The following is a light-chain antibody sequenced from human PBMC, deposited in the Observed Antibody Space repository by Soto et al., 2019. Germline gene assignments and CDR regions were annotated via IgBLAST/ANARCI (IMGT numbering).Light chain of an antibody. CDR3: QQRSNWLT. Sequence: EIVLTQSPATLSLSPGERATPSCGASRSVTANLAWYKQKPGQAPRLLIYDASNRATGIPARFSGSGSGTDFTLTISSLEPEDFAVYYCQQRSNWLTFGGGTKVEIK. V-gene: IGKV3-11*01. CDR1: RSVTAN. CDR2: DAS. J-gene: IGKJ4*01.